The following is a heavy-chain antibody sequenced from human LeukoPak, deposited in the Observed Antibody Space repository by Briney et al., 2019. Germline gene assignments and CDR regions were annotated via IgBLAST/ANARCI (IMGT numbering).Heavy chain of an antibody. CDR1: GGSISSYY. J-gene: IGHJ4*02. CDR3: ARGHPDHFDY. Sequence: SETLSLTCTVSGGSISSYYWSWIRQPPGKGLEWIGYIYYSGSTNYNPSLKSRVTISVDTSKNQFSLKLSSVTAADTAVYYRARGHPDHFDYWGQGTLVTVSS. CDR2: IYYSGST. V-gene: IGHV4-59*08. D-gene: IGHD1-14*01.